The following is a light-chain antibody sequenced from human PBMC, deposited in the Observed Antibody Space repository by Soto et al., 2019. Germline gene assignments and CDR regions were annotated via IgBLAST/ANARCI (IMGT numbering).Light chain of an antibody. V-gene: IGKV1-5*01. CDR1: QSISSW. J-gene: IGKJ1*01. CDR2: DAS. CDR3: QQYQSYWT. Sequence: DIQMTQYPSTLSASVGDRVTITCRASQSISSWLAWYQQKPGKAPKLLIYDASSLESGVPSRLSGSGSGTEFPLIISRLPPDDSATYYCQQYQSYWTFGQGTKVDIK.